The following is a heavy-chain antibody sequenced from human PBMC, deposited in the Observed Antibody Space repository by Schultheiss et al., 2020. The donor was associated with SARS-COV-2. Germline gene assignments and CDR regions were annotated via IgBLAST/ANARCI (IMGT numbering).Heavy chain of an antibody. CDR3: VKFKDY. CDR2: ISWNSGSI. J-gene: IGHJ4*02. Sequence: GGSLRLSCAASGFTFDDYAMHWVRQAPGKGLEWVSGISWNSGSIGYADSVKGRFTISRDNSKNTLYLQMNSLRAEDTAVYYCVKFKDYWGQGTLVTVSS. V-gene: IGHV3-9*01. CDR1: GFTFDDYA.